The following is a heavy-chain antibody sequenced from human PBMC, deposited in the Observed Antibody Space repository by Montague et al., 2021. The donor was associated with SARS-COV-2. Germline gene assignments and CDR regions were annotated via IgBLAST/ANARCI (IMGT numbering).Heavy chain of an antibody. CDR2: IYYSGST. D-gene: IGHD4-17*01. J-gene: IGHJ6*02. Sequence: SETLSLTCTVSGGSISTSYYWCWIRQPPGKGLEWIGSIYYSGSTYYNPXXEGRGTISVDTSKNQFSLKLSSVTAADTAVYYCARDATENTLYYYGMDVWGQGTTVTVSS. CDR3: ARDATENTLYYYGMDV. V-gene: IGHV4-39*07. CDR1: GGSISTSYY.